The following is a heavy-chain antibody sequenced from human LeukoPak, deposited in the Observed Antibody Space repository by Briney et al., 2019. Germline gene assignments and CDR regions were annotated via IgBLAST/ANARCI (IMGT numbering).Heavy chain of an antibody. D-gene: IGHD6-25*01. CDR2: IWYDGSNK. CDR1: GFTFSSYG. J-gene: IGHJ5*02. V-gene: IGHV3-33*01. CDR3: ARAVAARDRYNWFNP. Sequence: GGSLRLSCAASGFTFSSYGMHWVRQAPGKGLEWVAVIWYDGSNKYYADSVKGRFTISRDNSKNTLYLQMNSLRAEDTAVYYCARAVAARDRYNWFNPWGQGTLVTVSS.